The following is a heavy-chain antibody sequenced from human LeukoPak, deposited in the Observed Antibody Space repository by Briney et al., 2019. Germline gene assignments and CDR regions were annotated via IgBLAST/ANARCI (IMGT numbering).Heavy chain of an antibody. D-gene: IGHD3-10*01. CDR1: GGSISSYY. J-gene: IGHJ4*02. CDR2: IYYSGSA. Sequence: PSETLSLTCTVSGGSISSYYWSWIRQPPGKGLEWIGYIYYSGSASYNPSLKSRVTISVDTSKNQFSLTLSSVTAADAAVYYCARAGDYYVSGSYLGFWGQGTLVTVSS. V-gene: IGHV4-59*01. CDR3: ARAGDYYVSGSYLGF.